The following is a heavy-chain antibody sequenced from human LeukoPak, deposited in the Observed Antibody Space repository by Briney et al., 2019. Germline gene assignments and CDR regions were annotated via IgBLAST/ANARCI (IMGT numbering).Heavy chain of an antibody. CDR2: ISYDGSNK. Sequence: PGGSLRLSCAASGFTFSSYGMHWVRQAPGKGLEWVAVISYDGSNKYYADSVKGRFTISRDNSKNTLYLQMNSLRAEDTAVYYCASEHRYYYGSGNLGFDYWGQGTLVTASS. CDR3: ASEHRYYYGSGNLGFDY. J-gene: IGHJ4*02. V-gene: IGHV3-30*03. CDR1: GFTFSSYG. D-gene: IGHD3-10*01.